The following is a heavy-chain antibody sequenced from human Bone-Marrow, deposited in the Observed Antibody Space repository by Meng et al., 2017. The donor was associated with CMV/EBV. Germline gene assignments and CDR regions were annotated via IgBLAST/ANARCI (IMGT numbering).Heavy chain of an antibody. V-gene: IGHV3-21*06. J-gene: IGHJ6*02. CDR3: GSQEGGY. CDR2: ISTSSSYI. Sequence: GESLKISCVGSGFTFSPYSMNWVRQAPGKGLEWVSSISTSSSYIHYADSVTGRFTISRDKAKNTLYLQMNSLRAEDTAVYYCGSQEGGYWGQGTTVTVSS. CDR1: GFTFSPYS. D-gene: IGHD3-16*01.